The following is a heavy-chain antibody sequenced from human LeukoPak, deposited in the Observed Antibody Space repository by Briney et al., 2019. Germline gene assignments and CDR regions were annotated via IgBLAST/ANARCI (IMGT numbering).Heavy chain of an antibody. CDR1: GFTFTSYS. CDR2: TSDRGDYT. J-gene: IGHJ4*02. V-gene: IGHV3-23*01. D-gene: IGHD1-26*01. Sequence: GGSLRLSCAASGFTFTSYSMSWVRQAPGKGLEWVSGTSDRGDYTYCADSVKGRFTISRDNSKNTLYLQVNSLRAEDTALYFCAKKAQYNGNYPLDYWGQGTLVTVSS. CDR3: AKKAQYNGNYPLDY.